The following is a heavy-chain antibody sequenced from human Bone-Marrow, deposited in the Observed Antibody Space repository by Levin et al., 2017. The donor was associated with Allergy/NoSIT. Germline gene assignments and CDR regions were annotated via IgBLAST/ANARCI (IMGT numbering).Heavy chain of an antibody. CDR2: VSYSGIT. V-gene: IGHV4-31*03. D-gene: IGHD3-3*01. Sequence: SETLSLTCTVSGGSISSGVYFWSWIRQLPGKGLEWIGYVSYSGITFYNQSLKSRVTISGDTSKNLFSLNLSSVTAADTAVYYCARGITVFGVVLAVNDAFDIWGHGTMVTVSS. J-gene: IGHJ3*02. CDR3: ARGITVFGVVLAVNDAFDI. CDR1: GGSISSGVYF.